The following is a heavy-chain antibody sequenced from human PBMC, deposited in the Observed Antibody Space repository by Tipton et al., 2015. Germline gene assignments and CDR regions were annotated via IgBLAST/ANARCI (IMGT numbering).Heavy chain of an antibody. D-gene: IGHD3-10*01. V-gene: IGHV4-39*01. CDR3: VSHRFIMVRGFIRGTGEYFHKAMDV. CDR1: SVSISRSGNF. Sequence: TLSLTCTVSSVSISRSGNFGGWIRQPPGKGLEWIGSLSSNGTTAYNPSLKSRVTISVDTSKNQLSLRLGSVTATDTAVYYCVSHRFIMVRGFIRGTGEYFHKAMDVWGQGTTVTVSS. J-gene: IGHJ6*02. CDR2: LSSNGTT.